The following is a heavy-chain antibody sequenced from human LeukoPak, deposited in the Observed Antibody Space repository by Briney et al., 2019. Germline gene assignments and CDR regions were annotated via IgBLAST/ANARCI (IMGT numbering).Heavy chain of an antibody. D-gene: IGHD6-13*01. CDR3: ARDGESRAEYSSRPNWFDP. CDR1: GFTFSSYA. Sequence: GGSLRLSCAASGFTFSSYAMSWVRQAPGKGLEWVSGISGSGSSTYYADSVKGRFTISRDNARNSLYLQMNSLRAEDTAVYYCARDGESRAEYSSRPNWFDPWGQGTLVTVSS. V-gene: IGHV3-23*01. J-gene: IGHJ5*02. CDR2: ISGSGSST.